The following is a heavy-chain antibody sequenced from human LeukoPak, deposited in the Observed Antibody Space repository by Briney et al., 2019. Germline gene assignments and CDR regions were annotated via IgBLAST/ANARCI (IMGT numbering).Heavy chain of an antibody. J-gene: IGHJ4*02. CDR2: FYNSGST. CDR1: GGSISSYY. Sequence: SETLSLTCTVSGGSISSYYWSWIRQPPGKGLEWVGYFYNSGSTKYNPSLKSRVTISVDTSKNQFSLKLNSVTAADTAVYYCATSRDYGGNPVGDFFDNWGQGSLVTVSS. V-gene: IGHV4-59*08. CDR3: ATSRDYGGNPVGDFFDN. D-gene: IGHD4-23*01.